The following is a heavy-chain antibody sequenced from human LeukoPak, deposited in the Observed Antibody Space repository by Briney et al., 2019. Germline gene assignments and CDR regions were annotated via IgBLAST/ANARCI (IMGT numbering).Heavy chain of an antibody. V-gene: IGHV1-18*04. CDR1: GYTFISYG. J-gene: IGHJ4*02. CDR3: ARDPGAAAARHFDY. D-gene: IGHD6-13*01. Sequence: GASVKVSCKASGYTFISYGISWVRQAPGQGLEWMGWISAYNGNTNYAQKLQGRVTMTTDTSTSTAYMELRSLRSDDTAVYYCARDPGAAAARHFDYWGQGTLVTVSS. CDR2: ISAYNGNT.